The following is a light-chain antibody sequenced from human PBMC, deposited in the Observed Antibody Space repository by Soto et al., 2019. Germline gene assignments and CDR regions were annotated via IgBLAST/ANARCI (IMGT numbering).Light chain of an antibody. CDR1: QSVSSSY. Sequence: EIVLTQSPGTLSLSPGERATLSCRASQSVSSSYLAWYQQKPGQAPLLLIYGASSRATGIPDRFSGSGSGTDFTLTISRLEPEDFAVYYCQQYGILYTFGQGTKLEIK. CDR2: GAS. CDR3: QQYGILYT. J-gene: IGKJ2*01. V-gene: IGKV3-20*01.